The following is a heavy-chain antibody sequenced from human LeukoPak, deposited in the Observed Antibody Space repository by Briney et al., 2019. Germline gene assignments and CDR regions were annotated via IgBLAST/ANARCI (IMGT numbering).Heavy chain of an antibody. CDR2: ISSSSSYI. Sequence: GGSLRLSCGASGFTFSSYSMNWVRQAPGKGLEWVSSISSSSSYIYYADSVKGRFTISRDNAKNSLHLQMNSLRAEDTAVYYCARRYHGSSWYNWFDPWGQGTLVTVSS. CDR1: GFTFSSYS. J-gene: IGHJ5*02. D-gene: IGHD6-13*01. CDR3: ARRYHGSSWYNWFDP. V-gene: IGHV3-21*01.